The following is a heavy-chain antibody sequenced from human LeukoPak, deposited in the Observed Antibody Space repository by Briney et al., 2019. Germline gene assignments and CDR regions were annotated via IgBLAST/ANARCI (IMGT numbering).Heavy chain of an antibody. V-gene: IGHV4-59*01. CDR2: IYYSGST. CDR3: ARRGYIDGSGLYL. D-gene: IGHD2-8*02. J-gene: IGHJ4*02. CDR1: HGSINTFY. Sequence: PSETLSPSCTVSHGSINTFYRSWIRQPPGKGLEWIGYIYYSGSTNYNPSLKSRVTISLDTSKNQLSLKLSSVTAADTAVYFCARRGYIDGSGLYLWGQEGQVTVSS.